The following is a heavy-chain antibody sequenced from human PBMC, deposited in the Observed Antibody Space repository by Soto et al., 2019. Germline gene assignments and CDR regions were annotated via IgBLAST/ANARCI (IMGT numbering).Heavy chain of an antibody. J-gene: IGHJ4*02. CDR2: ISWNSGSI. Sequence: EVQLVESGGGLVQPGRSLRLSCAASGFTFDDYAMHWVRQAPGKGLEWVSGISWNSGSIGYADSVKGRFTISRDNAKNSLYLQMNSLRAEDTALYHCAKGDGSGSYFNYFDYWGQGTLVTVSS. CDR1: GFTFDDYA. V-gene: IGHV3-9*01. D-gene: IGHD3-10*01. CDR3: AKGDGSGSYFNYFDY.